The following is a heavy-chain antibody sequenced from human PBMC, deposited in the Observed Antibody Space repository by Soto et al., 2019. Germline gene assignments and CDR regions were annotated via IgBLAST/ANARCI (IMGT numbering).Heavy chain of an antibody. CDR2: INQDGSEK. CDR3: SGERPTVATLAYSQN. V-gene: IGHV3-7*01. Sequence: EVQLVESGGGLVQPGGSLRLSCAASGLAFGNYWMSWVRQTPGQGLEWVANINQDGSEKYYVDSVRGRFTISRDNARNSLYLPMNSLRVEGTGVYYCSGERPTVATLAYSQNWGQGTLVTVSS. D-gene: IGHD5-12*01. J-gene: IGHJ1*01. CDR1: GLAFGNYW.